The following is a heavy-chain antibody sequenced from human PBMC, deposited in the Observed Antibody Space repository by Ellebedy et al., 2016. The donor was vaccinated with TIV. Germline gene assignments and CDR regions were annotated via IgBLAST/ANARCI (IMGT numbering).Heavy chain of an antibody. CDR3: TTDWMVFGIWQRGFFGS. CDR1: GFTFSNAW. Sequence: GESLKISCAASGFTFSNAWMSWVRQAPGKGLEWVGRIKIKTDGWTTDYAAPVKGRFTISRDDSRDTLYLQMSSLKTEDTALYYCTTDWMVFGIWQRGFFGSWGQGTLVTVSS. CDR2: IKIKTDGWTT. J-gene: IGHJ4*02. V-gene: IGHV3-15*01. D-gene: IGHD2-21*01.